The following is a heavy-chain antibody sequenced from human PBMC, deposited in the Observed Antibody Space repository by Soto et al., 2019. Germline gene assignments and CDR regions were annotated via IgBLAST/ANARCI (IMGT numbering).Heavy chain of an antibody. V-gene: IGHV3-30-3*01. CDR1: GFTFSSYA. J-gene: IGHJ4*02. CDR2: ISSDGTKR. D-gene: IGHD3-16*01. CDR3: ARDEYYDPSGPPYDY. Sequence: GGSLRLSCAASGFTFSSYAMHWVRQAPGRGLEWVAVISSDGTKRYYADSVKGRFTISRDNSKNTLFLQMNSLRTEDTAVYYCARDEYYDPSGPPYDYWGQGSLVTVSS.